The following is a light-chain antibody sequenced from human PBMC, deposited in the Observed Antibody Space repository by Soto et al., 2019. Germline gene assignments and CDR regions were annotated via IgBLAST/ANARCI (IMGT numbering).Light chain of an antibody. CDR2: DVS. V-gene: IGLV2-11*01. CDR1: SRDVGGYNY. CDR3: CSYAGSYTFPYV. J-gene: IGLJ1*01. Sequence: QSVLTQPRSVSGSPGQSVTISCTGTSRDVGGYNYVSWYQQHPGKAPKLMIYDVSKRPSGVPDRFSGSKSGNTASLTISGLQAEDEADYYCCSYAGSYTFPYVFGTGTKVTVL.